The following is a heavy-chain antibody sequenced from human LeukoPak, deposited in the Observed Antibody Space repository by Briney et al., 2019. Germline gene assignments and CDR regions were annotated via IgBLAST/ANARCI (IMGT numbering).Heavy chain of an antibody. CDR1: GYSISSGYY. CDR3: VRAMTTVTRNWFDP. J-gene: IGHJ5*02. D-gene: IGHD4-11*01. V-gene: IGHV4-38-2*01. CDR2: IYHSGTT. Sequence: SETLSLTCAGSGYSISSGYYWGWIRPPPGKGLEWIGDIYHSGTTYYNPSLKSRLTISVDTSKNQFSLKLTSVTAADTVVYYCVRAMTTVTRNWFDPWGQGTLVTVSS.